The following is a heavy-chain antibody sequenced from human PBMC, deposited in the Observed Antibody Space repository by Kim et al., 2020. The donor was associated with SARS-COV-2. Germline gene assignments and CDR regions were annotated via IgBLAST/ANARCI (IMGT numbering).Heavy chain of an antibody. CDR3: ARGIVATILWEYYYYGMDV. CDR1: GGSFSGYY. CDR2: INHSGST. D-gene: IGHD5-12*01. J-gene: IGHJ6*02. Sequence: SETLSLTCAVYGGSFSGYYWSWIRQPPGKGLEWIGEINHSGSTNYNPSLKSRVTISVDTSKNQFSLKLSSVTAADTAVYYCARGIVATILWEYYYYGMDVWGQGTTVTVSS. V-gene: IGHV4-34*01.